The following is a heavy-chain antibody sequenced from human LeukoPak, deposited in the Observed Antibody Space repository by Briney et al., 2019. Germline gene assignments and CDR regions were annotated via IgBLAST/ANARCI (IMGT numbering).Heavy chain of an antibody. V-gene: IGHV1-2*02. CDR3: ARGYCSSTSCYTWGDWFDP. J-gene: IGHJ5*02. Sequence: ASVKVSCKASGYTFTGYYMHWVRQAPGQGLEWMGWINPYSGGTNYAQKFQGRVTMTRDTSISTAYMELSRLRSDDTAVYYCARGYCSSTSCYTWGDWFDPWGQGTLVTVSS. D-gene: IGHD2-2*02. CDR1: GYTFTGYY. CDR2: INPYSGGT.